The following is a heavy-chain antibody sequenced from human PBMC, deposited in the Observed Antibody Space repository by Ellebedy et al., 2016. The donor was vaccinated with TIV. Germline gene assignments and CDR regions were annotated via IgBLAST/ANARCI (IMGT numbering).Heavy chain of an antibody. CDR1: GGTFSSYA. CDR2: IIPIFGTA. Sequence: AASVKVSCKASGGTFSSYAISWVRQAPGQGLEWMGGIIPIFGTANYAQKFQGRVTITADESTSTAYMALSSLRSEDTAVYYCATNHYGDWGYFDYWGQGTLVTVSS. J-gene: IGHJ4*02. V-gene: IGHV1-69*13. CDR3: ATNHYGDWGYFDY. D-gene: IGHD4-17*01.